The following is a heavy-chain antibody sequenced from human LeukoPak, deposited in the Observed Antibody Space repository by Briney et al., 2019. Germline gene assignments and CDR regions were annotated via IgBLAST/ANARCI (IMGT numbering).Heavy chain of an antibody. CDR3: TRVSSSSWYRPLGYYYMDV. V-gene: IGHV3-49*04. CDR1: GFTFGDCA. CDR2: IRSKAYGGTT. J-gene: IGHJ6*03. Sequence: GRSLRLSCTASGFTFGDCAMSWVRQAPGKGLEWVGFIRSKAYGGTTEYAASVKGRFTISRDDSKSIAYLQMNSLKTEDTAVYYCTRVSSSSWYRPLGYYYMDVWGKGTTVTVSS. D-gene: IGHD6-13*01.